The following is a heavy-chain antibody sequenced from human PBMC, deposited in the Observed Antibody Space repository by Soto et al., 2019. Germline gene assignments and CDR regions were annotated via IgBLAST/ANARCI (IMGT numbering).Heavy chain of an antibody. D-gene: IGHD2-2*01. CDR3: AKETSRFAVPPALDQ. Sequence: QVQLVESGGGVVQPGGSLRLSCAASGFTFSSYAMHWVRQAPGKGLEWVAGISYDGRNKFSADSVKGRFTISRDNSQNTLYLQMNSLRPEDTAVYYCAKETSRFAVPPALDQGGQGTLVTVS. V-gene: IGHV3-30*18. J-gene: IGHJ4*02. CDR2: ISYDGRNK. CDR1: GFTFSSYA.